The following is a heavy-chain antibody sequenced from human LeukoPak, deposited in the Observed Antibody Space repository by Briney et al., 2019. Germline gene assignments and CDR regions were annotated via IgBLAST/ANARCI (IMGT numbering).Heavy chain of an antibody. V-gene: IGHV1-2*02. CDR1: GYTFTGYY. Sequence: ASVKVSCKASGYTFTGYYMHWVRQAPGQGLEWMGWINPNSGGKNYAQKFQGRVTMTRDTSISTAYMELSRLRSDDTAVYYCARVGSYYVAVIDYWGQGTLVTVSS. CDR3: ARVGSYYVAVIDY. CDR2: INPNSGGK. J-gene: IGHJ4*02. D-gene: IGHD1-26*01.